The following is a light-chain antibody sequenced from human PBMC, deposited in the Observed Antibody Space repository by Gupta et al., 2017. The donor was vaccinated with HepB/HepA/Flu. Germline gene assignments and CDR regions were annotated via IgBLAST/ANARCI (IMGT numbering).Light chain of an antibody. CDR3: SSYTSSSSSV. Sequence: QPALTQPHSESGSLARSVTIPCTGTSSDVGSYNRVSWSRQLPGTAPKLMIYEVSNRPSGVPDRFSGSKSGNTASLTISGLQAEDEADYYCSSYTSSSSSVFVGGTKLTVL. V-gene: IGLV2-18*02. CDR2: EVS. CDR1: SSDVGSYNR. J-gene: IGLJ3*02.